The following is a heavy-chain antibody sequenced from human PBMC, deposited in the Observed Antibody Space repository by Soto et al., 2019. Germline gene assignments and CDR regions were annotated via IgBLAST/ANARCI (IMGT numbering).Heavy chain of an antibody. D-gene: IGHD1-20*01. J-gene: IGHJ4*02. CDR2: IIPIFGTA. CDR1: GGTFSSYA. CDR3: ARADGIRSPYGVGYYFDY. V-gene: IGHV1-69*01. Sequence: QVQLVQSGAEVKKPGSSVKVSCQSSGGTFSSYAISWVRQAPGQGLEWMGGIIPIFGTANYAQKFQGRVTITADESTSTAYMELSSLRSEDTALYYCARADGIRSPYGVGYYFDYWGQGTLVTVSS.